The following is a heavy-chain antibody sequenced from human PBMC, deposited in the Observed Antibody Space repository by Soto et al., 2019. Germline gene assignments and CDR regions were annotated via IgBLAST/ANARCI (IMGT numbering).Heavy chain of an antibody. J-gene: IGHJ4*02. V-gene: IGHV3-23*01. CDR3: AKDRGGFAGGWEYFDY. CDR1: GFNFKKFA. CDR2: ISCCGGST. Sequence: EVQLLESGGGVVQPGGSLRLSCVASGFNFKKFAMAWVRQAPGEGLEWVSGISCCGGSTSYADSVKGRFSIARDDSKNTLSLQMNSLRAEDTAFYYCAKDRGGFAGGWEYFDYWGQGALVTVSS. D-gene: IGHD6-19*01.